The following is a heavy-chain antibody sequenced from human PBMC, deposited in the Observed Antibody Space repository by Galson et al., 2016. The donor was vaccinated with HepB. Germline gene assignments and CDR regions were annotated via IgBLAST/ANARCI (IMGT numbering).Heavy chain of an antibody. CDR3: ARDRTVTTLLHY. Sequence: KVSXKASXXXFSNYHXHWVRXAPGQGLEXXXAINPSDINTNYAQKFQGRVTMTSDTATSTVYMELSRLRSDDTAVYYCARDRTVTTLLHYWGPGTLVXVSS. V-gene: IGHV1-46*03. CDR2: INPSDINT. J-gene: IGHJ4*02. D-gene: IGHD4-17*01. CDR1: XXXFSNYH.